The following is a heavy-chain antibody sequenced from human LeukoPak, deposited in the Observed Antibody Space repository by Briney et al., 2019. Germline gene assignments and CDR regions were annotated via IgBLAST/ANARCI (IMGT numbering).Heavy chain of an antibody. J-gene: IGHJ4*02. V-gene: IGHV3-9*01. CDR2: ISWNSGSI. Sequence: GGSLRLSCAASGFTFDDYAMHWVRPAPGKGLEWVSGISWNSGSIGYADSVKGRFTISRDNAKNSLYLQMNSLRAEDTALYYCAKDVVGATIGPLDYWGQGTLVTVSS. CDR1: GFTFDDYA. D-gene: IGHD1-26*01. CDR3: AKDVVGATIGPLDY.